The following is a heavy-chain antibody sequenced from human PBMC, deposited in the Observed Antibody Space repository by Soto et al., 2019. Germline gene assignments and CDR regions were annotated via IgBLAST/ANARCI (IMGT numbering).Heavy chain of an antibody. CDR1: GFTYTDFA. Sequence: GVSLRLSCVASGFTYTDFALHWVRQAPGKGLEWVAFISYDGSEKYYADSVKGRFAISRDNSKNTLYLQMSSLRPEDTGLYYCARRAYNSYYAIHVWGQGTTVTVS. D-gene: IGHD2-8*01. CDR2: ISYDGSEK. V-gene: IGHV3-30*09. CDR3: ARRAYNSYYAIHV. J-gene: IGHJ6*02.